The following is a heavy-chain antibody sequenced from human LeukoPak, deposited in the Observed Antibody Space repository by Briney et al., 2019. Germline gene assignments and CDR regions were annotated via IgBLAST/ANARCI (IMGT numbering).Heavy chain of an antibody. V-gene: IGHV3-30*18. Sequence: PGGSLRLSCAASGFTFSSYGMHWVRQAPGKGLEWVAVISYDGSNKYYADSVKGRFTISRDNSKNTLYLQMNSLRAEDTAVYYCAKDLIFAGIAAAGSWGQGTLVTVSS. CDR1: GFTFSSYG. D-gene: IGHD6-13*01. CDR2: ISYDGSNK. J-gene: IGHJ4*02. CDR3: AKDLIFAGIAAAGS.